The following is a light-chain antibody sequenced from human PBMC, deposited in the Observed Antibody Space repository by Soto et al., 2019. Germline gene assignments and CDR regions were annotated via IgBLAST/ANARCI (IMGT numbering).Light chain of an antibody. CDR1: SSNIGAGYD. J-gene: IGLJ1*01. CDR3: QSYDSSLRVYV. CDR2: GNS. Sequence: QSVLTQPPSVSGAPGQRVTISCTGSSSNIGAGYDVHWYQQFPGTAPKLLIYGNSNRPSGVPDRFSASKSGTSASLAITGLQAEDEADYCRQSYDSSLRVYVFGTGTKVTVL. V-gene: IGLV1-40*01.